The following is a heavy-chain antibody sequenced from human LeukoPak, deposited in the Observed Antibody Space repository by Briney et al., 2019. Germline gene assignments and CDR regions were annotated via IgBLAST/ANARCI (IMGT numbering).Heavy chain of an antibody. CDR1: GYTFTSYA. V-gene: IGHV1-69*13. J-gene: IGHJ5*02. CDR3: ARASYSGYDPNWFDP. Sequence: SVKVSCKASGYTFTSYAMNWVRQAPGQGLEWMGGIIPIFGTANYAQKFQGRVTITADESTSTAYMELSSLRSEDTAVYYCARASYSGYDPNWFDPWGQGTLVTVSS. D-gene: IGHD5-12*01. CDR2: IIPIFGTA.